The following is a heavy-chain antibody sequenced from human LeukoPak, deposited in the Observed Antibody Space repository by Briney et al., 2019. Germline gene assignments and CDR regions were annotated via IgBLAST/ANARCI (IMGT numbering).Heavy chain of an antibody. CDR3: ARGSSYYYYYYMDV. CDR2: INHSGST. V-gene: IGHV4-34*01. J-gene: IGHJ6*03. CDR1: GGSFSGYY. Sequence: KPSETLSLTCAVYGGSFSGYYWSWIRQPPGKGLEWIGEINHSGSTNYNPSLKSRVTISVDTSKNQFSLKLSSVTAADTAVYYCARGSSYYYYYYMDVWGKGTTVTVPS. D-gene: IGHD6-13*01.